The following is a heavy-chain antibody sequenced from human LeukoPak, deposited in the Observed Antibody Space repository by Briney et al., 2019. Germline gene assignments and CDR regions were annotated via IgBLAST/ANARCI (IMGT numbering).Heavy chain of an antibody. J-gene: IGHJ4*02. CDR1: GYAFTSYG. V-gene: IGHV1-18*01. CDR3: ARGLSWIAVAGTGGDY. D-gene: IGHD6-19*01. Sequence: GASVKVSCKASGYAFTSYGISWVRQAPGQGLEWMGWISAYNGNTNYAQKLQGRVTMTTDTSTSTAYMELRSLRSDDTAVYYCARGLSWIAVAGTGGDYWGQGTLVTVSS. CDR2: ISAYNGNT.